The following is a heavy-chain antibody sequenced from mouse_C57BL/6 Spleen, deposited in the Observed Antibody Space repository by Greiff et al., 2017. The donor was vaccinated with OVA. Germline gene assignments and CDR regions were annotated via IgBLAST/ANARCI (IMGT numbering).Heavy chain of an antibody. Sequence: VQLQQSGAELARPGASVKMSCKASGYTFTSYTMHWVKQRPGQGLEWIGYINPSSGYTKYNQKFKDKATLTADKSSSTAYMQLSSLTSEDSAVYYCARQLRLHAMDYWGQGTSVTVSS. CDR3: ARQLRLHAMDY. V-gene: IGHV1-4*01. D-gene: IGHD3-2*02. CDR1: GYTFTSYT. CDR2: INPSSGYT. J-gene: IGHJ4*01.